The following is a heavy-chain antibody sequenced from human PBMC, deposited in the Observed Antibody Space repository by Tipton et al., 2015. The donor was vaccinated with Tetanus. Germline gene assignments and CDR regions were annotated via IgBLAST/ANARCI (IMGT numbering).Heavy chain of an antibody. CDR1: GGTFSSYA. CDR2: IIPIFGTA. Sequence: QLVQSGAEVKKPGSSVKVSCKASGGTFSSYAISWVRQAPGQGLEWMGGIIPIFGTANYAQKFQGRVTITADKSTSTAYMELSSLRSEDTAVYYCARDIVVVMIPRYYYYGMDVWGQGTTVTVSS. J-gene: IGHJ6*02. V-gene: IGHV1-69*06. CDR3: ARDIVVVMIPRYYYYGMDV. D-gene: IGHD2-2*01.